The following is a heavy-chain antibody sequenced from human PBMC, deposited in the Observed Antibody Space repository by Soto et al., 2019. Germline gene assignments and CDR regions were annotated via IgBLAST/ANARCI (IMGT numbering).Heavy chain of an antibody. CDR2: INPGDSDT. D-gene: IGHD3-10*01. CDR3: ARGVSLLRNLNDYYYYGMDV. V-gene: IGHV5-51*01. CDR1: GFSFSKYK. J-gene: IGHJ6*02. Sequence: PGESLKISCEGSGFSFSKYKIGWVRQMPGKGLEWMGIINPGDSDTRYSPSFQGQVTISADKSISTAYLQWSSLKASDTAMYYCARGVSLLRNLNDYYYYGMDVWGQGTTVTVSS.